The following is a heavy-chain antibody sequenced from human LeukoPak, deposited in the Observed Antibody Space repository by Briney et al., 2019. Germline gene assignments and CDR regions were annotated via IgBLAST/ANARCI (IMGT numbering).Heavy chain of an antibody. CDR3: AKWLVRPHYYFDY. CDR1: GFTFSSYG. CDR2: ISGSGGST. J-gene: IGHJ4*02. Sequence: PGGSLRLSCAASGFTFSSYGMSWVRQAPGKGLEWVSAISGSGGSTYYADSVKGRFTISRDNSKNTLYLQMNSLRAEDTAVYYCAKWLVRPHYYFDYWGQGTLVTVSS. D-gene: IGHD6-19*01. V-gene: IGHV3-23*01.